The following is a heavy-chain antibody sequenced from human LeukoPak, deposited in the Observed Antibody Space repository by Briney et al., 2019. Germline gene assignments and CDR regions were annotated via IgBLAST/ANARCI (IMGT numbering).Heavy chain of an antibody. CDR3: AKVGLRGVFDY. J-gene: IGHJ4*02. D-gene: IGHD3-10*01. V-gene: IGHV3-30*18. CDR1: GFTFSSYG. Sequence: PGGSLRLSCADSGFTFSSYGMHWVRQAPGKGLEWVAVISYDGSNKYYADSVKGRFTISRDNSKNTLYLQMNSLRAEDTAVYYCAKVGLRGVFDYWGQGTLVTVSS. CDR2: ISYDGSNK.